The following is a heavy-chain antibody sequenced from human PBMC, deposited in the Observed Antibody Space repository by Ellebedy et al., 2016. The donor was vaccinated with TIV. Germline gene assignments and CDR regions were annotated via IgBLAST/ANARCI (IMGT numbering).Heavy chain of an antibody. CDR1: GFTFSTHA. J-gene: IGHJ3*02. CDR3: ARDPVGVGPAFDI. Sequence: PGGSLRLSCVVSGFTFSTHAMSWVRQAPGKGLEWVSSISGSGGNTYYADSVKGRFTISRDNSKDTLYLQVNSLRAEDTAVYYCARDPVGVGPAFDIWGQGTMVTVSS. D-gene: IGHD4-23*01. V-gene: IGHV3-23*01. CDR2: ISGSGGNT.